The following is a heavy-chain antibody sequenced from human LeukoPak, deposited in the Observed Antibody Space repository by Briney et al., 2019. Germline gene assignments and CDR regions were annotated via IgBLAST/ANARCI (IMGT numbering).Heavy chain of an antibody. D-gene: IGHD3-22*01. V-gene: IGHV3-15*01. CDR2: IKSKTDGGTT. Sequence: GGSLRLSCAASGFTFSNAWMSWVRQAPGKGLEWVGRIKSKTDGGTTDYAAPVKGRFTISRDDSKNTLYLQMNSLKTEDTAVYYCTTRGTYYDSSGPPYYFDYWGQGTLVTVSS. CDR3: TTRGTYYDSSGPPYYFDY. J-gene: IGHJ4*02. CDR1: GFTFSNAW.